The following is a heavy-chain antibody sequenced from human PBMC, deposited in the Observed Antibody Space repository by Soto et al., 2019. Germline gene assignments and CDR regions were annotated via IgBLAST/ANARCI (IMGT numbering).Heavy chain of an antibody. D-gene: IGHD2-21*02. CDR1: GFSVSRYA. J-gene: IGHJ4*02. CDR2: MTGSGGDI. V-gene: IGHV3-23*01. Sequence: GGSLRLSCAASGFSVSRYAMMWVRQPPGKGQEWVAGMTGSGGDIRYADPVKGRFTISKDNSKNTLYLQMNNLRAEDTAIYYCAKDAVYGDGLWLAGDWGQGTLVTV. CDR3: AKDAVYGDGLWLAGD.